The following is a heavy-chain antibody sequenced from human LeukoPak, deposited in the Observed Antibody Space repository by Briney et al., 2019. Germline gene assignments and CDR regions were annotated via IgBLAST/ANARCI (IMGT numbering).Heavy chain of an antibody. CDR3: ARAQPAAIEGPGFDY. Sequence: GGSLRLSCAASGFTFSSYSMNWVRQAPGGGLEWVSSISSSSSYIYYADSVKGRFTISRDNAKNSLYLQMNSLRAEDTAVYYCARAQPAAIEGPGFDYWGQGTLVTVSS. D-gene: IGHD2-2*01. CDR2: ISSSSSYI. J-gene: IGHJ4*02. CDR1: GFTFSSYS. V-gene: IGHV3-21*01.